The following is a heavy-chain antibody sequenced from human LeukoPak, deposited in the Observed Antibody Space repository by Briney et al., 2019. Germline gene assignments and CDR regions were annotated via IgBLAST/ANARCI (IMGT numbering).Heavy chain of an antibody. J-gene: IGHJ4*02. CDR3: ARSPSLYFDY. V-gene: IGHV4-30-4*01. CDR2: IYYSGST. Sequence: SETLSLTCTVSGGSISSGDYYWRWIRQPPGKGLEWIGYIYYSGSTYYNPSLKSRVTISVDTSKNQFSLKLSSVTAADTAVYYCARSPSLYFDYWGQGTLVTVSS. CDR1: GGSISSGDYY.